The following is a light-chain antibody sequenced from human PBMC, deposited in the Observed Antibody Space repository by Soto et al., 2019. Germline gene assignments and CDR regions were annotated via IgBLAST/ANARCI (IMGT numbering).Light chain of an antibody. Sequence: QSVLTQPPSGSAAPGQKVTISCSGSSSNIGNNYVSWYQQLPGTAPKLLIYDNNKRPSGIPDRFSGSRSGTSATLGITGLQTGDEADYYCGTWDSSLRVVVFGGGTKLTVL. CDR2: DNN. J-gene: IGLJ2*01. V-gene: IGLV1-51*01. CDR3: GTWDSSLRVVV. CDR1: SSNIGNNY.